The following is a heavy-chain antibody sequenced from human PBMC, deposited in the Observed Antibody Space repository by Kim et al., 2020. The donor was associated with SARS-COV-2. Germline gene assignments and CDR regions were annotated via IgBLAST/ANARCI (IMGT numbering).Heavy chain of an antibody. Sequence: GGSLRHSCAASGFTFSSYGMHWVRQAPGKGLEWVAVISYDGSNKYYADSVKGRFTISRDNSKNTLYLQMNSLRAEDTAVYYCAKGSPPSLWGGEYYFDYWGQGTLVTVSS. CDR3: AKGSPPSLWGGEYYFDY. CDR1: GFTFSSYG. D-gene: IGHD3-3*01. J-gene: IGHJ4*02. V-gene: IGHV3-30*18. CDR2: ISYDGSNK.